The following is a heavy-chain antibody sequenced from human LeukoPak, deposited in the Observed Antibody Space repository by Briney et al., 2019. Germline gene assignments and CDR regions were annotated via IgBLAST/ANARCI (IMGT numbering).Heavy chain of an antibody. V-gene: IGHV3-20*01. J-gene: IGHJ4*02. CDR2: INWNGGST. D-gene: IGHD3-3*01. Sequence: PGGSLRLSCAASEFTFDDYGMSWVRQAPGKGLEWVSGINWNGGSTGYADSVKGRFTISRDNAKNSLYLQMNSLRAEDTALYHCARVTPRGYYDFWSGYFSDYYFDYWGQGTLVTVSS. CDR1: EFTFDDYG. CDR3: ARVTPRGYYDFWSGYFSDYYFDY.